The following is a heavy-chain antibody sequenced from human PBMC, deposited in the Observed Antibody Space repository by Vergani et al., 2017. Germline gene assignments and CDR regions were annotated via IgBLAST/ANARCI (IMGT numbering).Heavy chain of an antibody. CDR1: GGSISSYY. CDR3: ARSRGSSTSPLGGI. Sequence: QVQLQESGPGLVKPSETLSLTCTVSGGSISSYYWSWIRQPPGKGLEWIGYIYYSGSTNYNPSLKGRVTISEDTSKNQFSLKLSSVTAADTAVYYCARSRGSSTSPLGGIWGQGTMVTVSA. CDR2: IYYSGST. V-gene: IGHV4-59*01. J-gene: IGHJ3*02. D-gene: IGHD2-2*01.